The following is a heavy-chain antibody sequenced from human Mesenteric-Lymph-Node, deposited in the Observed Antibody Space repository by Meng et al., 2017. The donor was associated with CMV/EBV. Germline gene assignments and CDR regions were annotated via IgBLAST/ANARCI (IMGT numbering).Heavy chain of an antibody. CDR1: GYTLTSYA. CDR3: ARGNSGYDVFDY. Sequence: GKTAGYTLTSYAMHWVRQAPGQRLEWMEWINAGNGNTKYSQKFQGRVTITRDTSASTAYMELSSLRSEDTAVYYCARGNSGYDVFDYWGQGTLVTVSS. D-gene: IGHD5-12*01. V-gene: IGHV1-3*01. CDR2: INAGNGNT. J-gene: IGHJ4*02.